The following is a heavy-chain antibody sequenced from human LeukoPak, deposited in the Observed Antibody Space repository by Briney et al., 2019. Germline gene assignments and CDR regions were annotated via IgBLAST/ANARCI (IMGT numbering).Heavy chain of an antibody. CDR2: INPNSGGT. V-gene: IGHV1-2*02. J-gene: IGHJ6*02. CDR1: GYTFTRYY. D-gene: IGHD3-10*01. Sequence: ASVKVSCKASGYTFTRYYMHWVRQAPGQGLEWMGWINPNSGGTNYAQKFQGRVTMTRDTSISTAYMELSRLRSDDTAVYYCAVWFGELLYRLYYYGMDVWGQGTTVTVSS. CDR3: AVWFGELLYRLYYYGMDV.